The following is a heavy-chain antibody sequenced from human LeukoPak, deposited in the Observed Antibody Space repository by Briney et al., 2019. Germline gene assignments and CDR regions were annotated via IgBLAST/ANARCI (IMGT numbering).Heavy chain of an antibody. CDR3: ARIRTRPHWFDP. CDR1: GSSFTSYW. D-gene: IGHD2-15*01. CDR2: IYPGDSDT. J-gene: IGHJ5*02. Sequence: GESLQISCQGSGSSFTSYWIGWVRQMPGKGLEGMGIIYPGDSDTRYSPSFQGQVTISADKSISTAYLQWSSLKASDTAMYYCARIRTRPHWFDPWGQGTLVTVSS. V-gene: IGHV5-51*01.